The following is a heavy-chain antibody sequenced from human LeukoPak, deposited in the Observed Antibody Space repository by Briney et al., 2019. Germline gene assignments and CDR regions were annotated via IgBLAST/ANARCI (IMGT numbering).Heavy chain of an antibody. CDR3: ARSGITIFGVVTAVPYYYVDV. J-gene: IGHJ6*03. V-gene: IGHV3-33*01. D-gene: IGHD3-3*01. Sequence: PGRSLRLSCAASGFTFSSYGMHWVRQAPGKGLEWVAVIWYDGSNKYYADSVKGRFTISRDNSKNTLYLQMNSLRAEDTAVYYCARSGITIFGVVTAVPYYYVDVWGKGTTVTVSS. CDR1: GFTFSSYG. CDR2: IWYDGSNK.